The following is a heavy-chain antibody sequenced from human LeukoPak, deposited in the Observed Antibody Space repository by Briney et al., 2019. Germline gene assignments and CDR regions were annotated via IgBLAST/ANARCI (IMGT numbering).Heavy chain of an antibody. CDR2: ISSSSSTI. J-gene: IGHJ4*02. D-gene: IGHD3-10*01. Sequence: GGSLRLSCAASGFTFSSYNMNWARQAPGKGLEWVSYISSSSSTIYYADSVKGRFTISRGNAKNSLYLQMNSLRAEDTAVYYCARDFRGLSWYFDYWGQGTLVTVSS. CDR3: ARDFRGLSWYFDY. CDR1: GFTFSSYN. V-gene: IGHV3-48*01.